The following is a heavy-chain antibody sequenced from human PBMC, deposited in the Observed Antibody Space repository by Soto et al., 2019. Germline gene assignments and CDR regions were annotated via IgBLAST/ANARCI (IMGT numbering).Heavy chain of an antibody. CDR3: ARDADYGGSRGGMDV. D-gene: IGHD4-17*01. V-gene: IGHV4-31*03. CDR1: GGSVNNANYF. CDR2: IYYSGST. J-gene: IGHJ6*02. Sequence: QVRLEESGPGLVKPSETLSLICSVSGGSVNNANYFWNWIRHHPENGLEWIGYIYYSGSTRYNPSFKSRVTLSIDTSKKQFSLSLNSETVADTAVYFCARDADYGGSRGGMDVWGRGTTVTVSS.